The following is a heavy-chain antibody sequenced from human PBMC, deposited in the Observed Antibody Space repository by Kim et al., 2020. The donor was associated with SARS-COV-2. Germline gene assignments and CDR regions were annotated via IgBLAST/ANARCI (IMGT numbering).Heavy chain of an antibody. Sequence: GGSLRLSCAASGFTFSDYYMTWIRQAPGKGLEWVSYISSSGSYVNYADSVKGRFTISRDNAKNSLYLQMSSLRAEDTALYYCARVPFGDLSAYYFDWWGQGTLVTVSS. CDR3: ARVPFGDLSAYYFDW. CDR1: GFTFSDYY. CDR2: ISSSGSYV. D-gene: IGHD3-10*01. V-gene: IGHV3-11*01. J-gene: IGHJ4*02.